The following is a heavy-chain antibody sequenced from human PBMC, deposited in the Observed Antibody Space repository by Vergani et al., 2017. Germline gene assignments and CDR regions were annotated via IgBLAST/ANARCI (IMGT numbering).Heavy chain of an antibody. V-gene: IGHV3-23*01. D-gene: IGHD2-2*01. CDR2: ISGSGGST. CDR1: GFTFSSYA. CDR3: ARYGYCSSTSCYAGWIKNYYYGMDV. J-gene: IGHJ6*02. Sequence: EVQLLESGGGLVQPGGSLRLSCAASGFTFSSYAMSWVRQAPGKGLEWVSAISGSGGSTYYADSVKGRFTISRDNSKNTLYLQMNSLRDEDTAVYYCARYGYCSSTSCYAGWIKNYYYGMDVWGQGTTVTVSS.